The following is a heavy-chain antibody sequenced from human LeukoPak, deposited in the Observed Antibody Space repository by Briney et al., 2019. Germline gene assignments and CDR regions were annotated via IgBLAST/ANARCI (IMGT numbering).Heavy chain of an antibody. Sequence: SETLSLTCTVSGGSISSYYWSWIRQPPGKGLEWIGYIYYSGSTNYNPSLKSRVAISVGTSKNQFSLKLSSVTAADTAVYYCARTVLLWFGELNAFDYWGQGTLVTVSS. CDR3: ARTVLLWFGELNAFDY. CDR1: GGSISSYY. J-gene: IGHJ4*02. D-gene: IGHD3-10*01. CDR2: IYYSGST. V-gene: IGHV4-59*01.